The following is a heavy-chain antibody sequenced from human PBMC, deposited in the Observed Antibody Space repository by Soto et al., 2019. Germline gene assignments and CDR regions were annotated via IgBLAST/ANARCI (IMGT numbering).Heavy chain of an antibody. CDR2: IYHSGST. CDR3: ASSNGSWYGGVNEFDP. V-gene: IGHV4-30-2*01. Sequence: SATLSLTRAVPGGSISSGGYSWNWIRQPPGKGLEWIGYIYHSGSTYYNPSLKSRVTISVDRSKNQFFLKLSSVTAADTAVYYCASSNGSWYGGVNEFDPWCQEALLAIYS. CDR1: GGSISSGGYS. J-gene: IGHJ5*02. D-gene: IGHD6-13*01.